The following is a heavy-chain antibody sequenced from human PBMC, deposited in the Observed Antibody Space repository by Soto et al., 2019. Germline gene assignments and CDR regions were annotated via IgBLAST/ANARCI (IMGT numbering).Heavy chain of an antibody. CDR3: ARGGRGLRGAFDV. CDR2: ISFNGLSQ. J-gene: IGHJ3*01. V-gene: IGHV3-30*03. Sequence: QEILLESGGGVVQSGTSLRLSCAASGFTFSSFAMHWVRQAPGKGLEWVSVISFNGLSQFYADSVSGRVTVSSDNSKNTLYLQLHSLRPDDTAVYSCARGGRGLRGAFDVWGQGTEVSVS. D-gene: IGHD3-16*01. CDR1: GFTFSSFA.